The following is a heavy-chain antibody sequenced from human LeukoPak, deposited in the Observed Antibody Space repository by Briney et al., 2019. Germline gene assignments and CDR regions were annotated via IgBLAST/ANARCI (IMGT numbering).Heavy chain of an antibody. CDR2: ISSSGSTI. CDR1: GFTFSSYE. V-gene: IGHV3-48*03. CDR3: ARVRTYVGPTMQSYYMDV. Sequence: PGGSLRLSCAASGFTFSSYEMHWVRQAPGKGLEWVSYISSSGSTIYYADSVKGRFTISRDNAKNSLYLQMSSLRAEDTAVYYCARVRTYVGPTMQSYYMDVWGKGTTVTISS. J-gene: IGHJ6*03. D-gene: IGHD1-26*01.